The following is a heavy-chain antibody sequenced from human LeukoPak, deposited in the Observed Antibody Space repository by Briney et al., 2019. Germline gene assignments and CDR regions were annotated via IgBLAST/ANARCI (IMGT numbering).Heavy chain of an antibody. V-gene: IGHV4-39*07. CDR1: GGSVSSSSYY. CDR2: IYYSGST. Sequence: SETLSLTCTVFGGSVSSSSYYWGWIRQPPGKGLEWIGSIYYSGSTSYNPSLKSRVTISVDTSKNQFSLRLSSVTAADTAVYYCARDFDYWGQGTLVTVSS. CDR3: ARDFDY. J-gene: IGHJ4*02.